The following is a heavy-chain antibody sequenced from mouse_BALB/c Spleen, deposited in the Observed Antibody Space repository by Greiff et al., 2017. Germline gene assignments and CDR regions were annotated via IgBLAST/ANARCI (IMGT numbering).Heavy chain of an antibody. Sequence: VQLQQSGTVLARPGASLKMSCKASGYSFTSYWMHWVKQRPGQGLEWIGAIYPGNSDTSYNQKFKGKAKLTAVTSASTAYMELSSLTNEDSAVYSCTRSGQLGPAYWYFDGWGAGTTVTVSS. J-gene: IGHJ1*01. D-gene: IGHD4-1*02. CDR1: GYSFTSYW. CDR3: TRSGQLGPAYWYFDG. CDR2: IYPGNSDT. V-gene: IGHV1-5*01.